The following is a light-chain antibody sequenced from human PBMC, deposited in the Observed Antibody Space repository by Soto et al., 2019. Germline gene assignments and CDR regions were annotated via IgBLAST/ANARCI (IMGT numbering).Light chain of an antibody. J-gene: IGKJ2*01. V-gene: IGKV4-1*01. CDR3: QQYYSTPYT. CDR1: QRVLYSTNNKNY. CDR2: WAS. Sequence: DIVMTQSPDSLAVSLGERATINCKSSQRVLYSTNNKNYLAWYPQKRGEPPKLLIYWASNREYAVHHRFSSSESGTDYTLTISSLQAEDVAVYYCQQYYSTPYTFGQGTKLQIK.